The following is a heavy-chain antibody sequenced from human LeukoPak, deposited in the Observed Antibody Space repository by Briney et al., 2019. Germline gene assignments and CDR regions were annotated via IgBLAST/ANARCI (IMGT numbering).Heavy chain of an antibody. J-gene: IGHJ4*02. CDR3: ARDSGYIVVVPAAGLPDY. V-gene: IGHV3-30-3*01. CDR1: GFTFSSYA. CDR2: ISYDGSNK. Sequence: GRSLRLSCAASGFTFSSYAMHWVRQAPGKGLEWVAVISYDGSNKYYADSVKGRFTISRDNSNNTLYLQMNSLRAEDTAVYYCARDSGYIVVVPAAGLPDYWGQGTLVTASS. D-gene: IGHD2-2*01.